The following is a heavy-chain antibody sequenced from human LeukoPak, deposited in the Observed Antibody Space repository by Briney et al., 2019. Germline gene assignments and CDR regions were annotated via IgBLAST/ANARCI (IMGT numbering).Heavy chain of an antibody. CDR2: IYYSGST. J-gene: IGHJ5*02. Sequence: SQTLSLTCTVSGGSISSGDYYWSWIRQPPGKGLEWIGYIYYSGSTYYNPSLKSRVAISVDTSKNQFSLKLSSVTAADTAVYYCARDLGGQDTGERFDPWGQGTLVTVSS. V-gene: IGHV4-30-4*08. D-gene: IGHD3-16*01. CDR3: ARDLGGQDTGERFDP. CDR1: GGSISSGDYY.